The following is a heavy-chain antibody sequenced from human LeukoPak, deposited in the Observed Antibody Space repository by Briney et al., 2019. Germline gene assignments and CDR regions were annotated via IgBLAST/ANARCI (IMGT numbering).Heavy chain of an antibody. CDR1: GFTFSSYS. D-gene: IGHD2-2*02. CDR2: ISSSSSTI. Sequence: GGSLRLSCAASGFTFSSYSMNWVRQAPGKGLEWVSYISSSSSTIYYADSVKGRFTISRDNAKNSLYLQMNSLRAEDTAVYYCASGIVVVPAAIGLSDYWGQGTLVTVSS. CDR3: ASGIVVVPAAIGLSDY. J-gene: IGHJ4*02. V-gene: IGHV3-48*01.